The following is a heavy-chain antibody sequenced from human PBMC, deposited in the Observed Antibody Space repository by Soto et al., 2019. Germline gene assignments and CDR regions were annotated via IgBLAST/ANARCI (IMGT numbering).Heavy chain of an antibody. CDR1: GGSISSGGYY. D-gene: IGHD1-26*01. Sequence: QVQLQESGPGLVKPSQTLSLTCTVSGGSISSGGYYWSWIRQHPGKGLEWIGYIYYSGSTYYNPSPQSRVTISVDTSKNQFSLKLSSVTAADTAVYYCARDDPQWGAFDIWGQGTMVTVSS. CDR2: IYYSGST. V-gene: IGHV4-31*03. CDR3: ARDDPQWGAFDI. J-gene: IGHJ3*02.